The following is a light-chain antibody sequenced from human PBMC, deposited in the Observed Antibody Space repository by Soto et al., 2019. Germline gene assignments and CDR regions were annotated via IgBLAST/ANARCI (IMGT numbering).Light chain of an antibody. Sequence: EIVMTLSPATLSVSPGERATLSCRASQSVSSNVAWYQQKPGQAPRLLIYGASTRATGIPARFSGSGSGTEFTLTISSPQSEDFAVYYCQNYNNWPPRWTFGQGTKVEVK. CDR1: QSVSSN. CDR3: QNYNNWPPRWT. V-gene: IGKV3-15*01. CDR2: GAS. J-gene: IGKJ1*01.